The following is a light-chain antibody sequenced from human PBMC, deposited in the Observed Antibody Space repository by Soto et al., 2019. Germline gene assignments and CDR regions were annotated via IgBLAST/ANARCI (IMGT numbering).Light chain of an antibody. CDR3: SSYTSISTYV. CDR2: EVS. Sequence: VLIPTSSLSGSPGQSLTISCTATSSDVGGFNYVSWVQQHPGKAPKLMIYEVSNRPSGVSNRFSGSKSGNTASLTISGLQAEDEADYYCSSYTSISTYVFGTGTKVTGL. J-gene: IGLJ1*01. CDR1: SSDVGGFNY. V-gene: IGLV2-14*01.